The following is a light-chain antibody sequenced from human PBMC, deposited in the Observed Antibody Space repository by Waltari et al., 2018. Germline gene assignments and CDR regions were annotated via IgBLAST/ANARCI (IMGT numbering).Light chain of an antibody. CDR1: QSVGSN. CDR2: GAS. V-gene: IGKV3-15*01. CDR3: QQYDNWPLT. Sequence: EIVMTQSPAPLSVSPGERATLSCRASQSVGSNLAWYQQKPCRAPRLLIYGASTRATNIPARFSGSGSGTDFTLTISSLQSEDFAFYYCQQYDNWPLTFGGGTKVEIK. J-gene: IGKJ4*01.